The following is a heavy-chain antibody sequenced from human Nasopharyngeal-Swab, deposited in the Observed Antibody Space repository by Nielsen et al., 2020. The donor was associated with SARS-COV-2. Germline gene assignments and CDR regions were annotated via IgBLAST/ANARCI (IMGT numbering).Heavy chain of an antibody. CDR3: AKGLGVRGVIGQYYFDY. CDR2: ISGSGGST. CDR1: GFTFSSYA. V-gene: IGHV3-23*01. J-gene: IGHJ4*02. Sequence: GESLKISCAASGFTFSSYAMSWVRQAPGKGLEWVSTISGSGGSTYSADSVKGRFTISRDNSKNTLYLQMNSLRAEDTAVYYCAKGLGVRGVIGQYYFDYWGQGTLVTVSS. D-gene: IGHD3-10*01.